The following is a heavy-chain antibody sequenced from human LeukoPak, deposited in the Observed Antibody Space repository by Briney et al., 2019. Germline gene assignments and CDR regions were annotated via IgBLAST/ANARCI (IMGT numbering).Heavy chain of an antibody. CDR1: GFMFSSNW. Sequence: GGSLRLSCAASGFMFSSNWMSWVRLAPGKGLEWVANIKEDGTETYYVDSVKGRFTISRDNAKNSLCLQMNSLRVEDTAVYYCAKEGRSLQTYWGQGTLVTVSS. V-gene: IGHV3-7*03. J-gene: IGHJ4*02. CDR3: AKEGRSLQTY. D-gene: IGHD5-24*01. CDR2: IKEDGTET.